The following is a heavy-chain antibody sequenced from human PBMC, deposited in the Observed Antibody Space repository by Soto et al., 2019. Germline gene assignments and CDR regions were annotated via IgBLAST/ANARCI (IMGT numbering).Heavy chain of an antibody. Sequence: QVQLVESGGGVVQPGRSLRLSCAASGFTFNTYGMHWVRQAPGKGLEWVAVTSYDGSNKYYADSVKGRFTISRDNAKNTLYVEMNSLRAEDTAVYYCVKGATGGPRGYFDLWGCGTLVTVSS. CDR1: GFTFNTYG. D-gene: IGHD3-16*01. J-gene: IGHJ2*01. V-gene: IGHV3-30*18. CDR3: VKGATGGPRGYFDL. CDR2: TSYDGSNK.